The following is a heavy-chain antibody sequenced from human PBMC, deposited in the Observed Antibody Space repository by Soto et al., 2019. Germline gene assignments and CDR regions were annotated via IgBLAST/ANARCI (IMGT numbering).Heavy chain of an antibody. V-gene: IGHV1-46*01. D-gene: IGHD5-12*01. CDR1: GYTFSNYY. CDR2: INPSGDST. CDR3: ARATRSGSPHFDH. Sequence: ASVKVSCKGAGYTFSNYYMHWVRQAPGQGLEWMGIINPSGDSTSYAQEFQGRVTMTRETSTSTLYMELSSLRSEDTAVYYCARATRSGSPHFDHWGQGTTVTVSS. J-gene: IGHJ4*03.